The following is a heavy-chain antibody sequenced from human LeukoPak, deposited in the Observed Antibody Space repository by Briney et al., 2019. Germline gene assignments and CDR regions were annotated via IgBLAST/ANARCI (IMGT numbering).Heavy chain of an antibody. V-gene: IGHV3-23*01. CDR3: ARSSRGGYNLIDYMDV. CDR2: MSSSDDGR. D-gene: IGHD5-24*01. Sequence: GGSLRLSCATSGFSFSSYAMSWVRQAPGKGLEWVSAMSSSDDGRYYAASVRGRFTISRDTSRSTLYLQMNSLRAEDTAVYYCARSSRGGYNLIDYMDVWGKGTTVTVSS. CDR1: GFSFSSYA. J-gene: IGHJ6*03.